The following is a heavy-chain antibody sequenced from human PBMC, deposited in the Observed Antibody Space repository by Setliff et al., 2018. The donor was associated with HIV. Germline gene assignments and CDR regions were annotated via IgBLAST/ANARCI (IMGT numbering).Heavy chain of an antibody. CDR2: IYSSGST. CDR1: GGSINTYY. Sequence: SETLSLTCTVSGGSINTYYWSWIRQPAGKGLEWIGRIYSSGSTNYNRSLKSRVTMPVDTSKNQFSLILSSVTAADTAVYYCARDRREEGMVRGVGLYYYYYMDVWGKGTTVTVSS. J-gene: IGHJ6*03. CDR3: ARDRREEGMVRGVGLYYYYYMDV. V-gene: IGHV4-4*07. D-gene: IGHD3-10*01.